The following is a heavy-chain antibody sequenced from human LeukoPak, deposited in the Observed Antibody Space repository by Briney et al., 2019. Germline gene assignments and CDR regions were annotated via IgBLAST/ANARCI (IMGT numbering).Heavy chain of an antibody. D-gene: IGHD4/OR15-4a*01. Sequence: SETLSLTCAVSGGSFTIYQWSWIRQSPGKGLEWIGDINRSGSTDYNPALRSRVFISMDTSKNQFSLQLSSVTAAGTAVYYCARGGAADYWGQGTLVTVSS. CDR3: ARGGAADY. CDR2: INRSGST. J-gene: IGHJ4*02. CDR1: GGSFTIYQ. V-gene: IGHV4-34*01.